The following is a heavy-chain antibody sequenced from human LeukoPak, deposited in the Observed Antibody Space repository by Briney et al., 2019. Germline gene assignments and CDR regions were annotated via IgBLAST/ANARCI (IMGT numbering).Heavy chain of an antibody. V-gene: IGHV4-4*02. CDR2: IPHDGAT. Sequence: SETLSLTCGVSGGPIDITNYWSWVRQAPGKGLEWIGEIPHDGATNYNPSLRSRVAMSLDRANNQFSLTLTSVTAADTAAYYCTRENRPFCPFAYWGQGVLVTVSS. J-gene: IGHJ4*02. CDR1: GGPIDITNY. D-gene: IGHD2/OR15-2a*01. CDR3: TRENRPFCPFAY.